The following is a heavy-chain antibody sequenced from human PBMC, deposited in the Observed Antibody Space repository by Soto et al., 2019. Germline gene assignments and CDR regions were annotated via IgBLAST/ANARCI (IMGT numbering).Heavy chain of an antibody. D-gene: IGHD4-4*01. J-gene: IGHJ3*02. CDR1: GFTFTSSA. Sequence: SVKVSCKASGFTFTSSAVQWVRQARGQRLEWIGWIVVGSGNTNYAQKFQERVTITRDMSTSTAYMELSSLRSEDTAVYYCAAGRDGYSRDAFDIWGQGTMVTVSS. CDR3: AAGRDGYSRDAFDI. V-gene: IGHV1-58*01. CDR2: IVVGSGNT.